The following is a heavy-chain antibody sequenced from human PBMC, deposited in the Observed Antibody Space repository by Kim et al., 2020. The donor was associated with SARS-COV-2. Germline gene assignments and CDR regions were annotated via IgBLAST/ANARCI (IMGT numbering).Heavy chain of an antibody. J-gene: IGHJ4*02. CDR3: AREPNYYDSSGYLY. D-gene: IGHD3-22*01. V-gene: IGHV1-18*01. Sequence: ASVKVSCKASGYSFITYGISWVQQAPGQGLEWMGWISAYNGNTNYAQKLQGRVTMTTDTSTSTAYMELRSLRSDDTAVYYCAREPNYYDSSGYLYWGQGT. CDR2: ISAYNGNT. CDR1: GYSFITYG.